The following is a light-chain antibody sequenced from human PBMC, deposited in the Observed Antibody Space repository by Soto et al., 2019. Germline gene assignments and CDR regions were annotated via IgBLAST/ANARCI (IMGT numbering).Light chain of an antibody. Sequence: VLTEWPAPLSLPPAPYSSLSCRASQSVSSYLAWYQQKPGQAPRLLIYAASNRATGIPDRFSASGSGTDFTLTISRLEPEDFAVYYCQQYGRSTWTFGEGTKVDI. V-gene: IGKV3-20*01. CDR3: QQYGRSTWT. CDR2: AAS. J-gene: IGKJ1*01. CDR1: QSVSSY.